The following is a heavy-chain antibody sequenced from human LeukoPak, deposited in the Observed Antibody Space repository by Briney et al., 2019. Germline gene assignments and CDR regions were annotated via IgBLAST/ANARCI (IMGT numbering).Heavy chain of an antibody. CDR1: GVTFSGSA. D-gene: IGHD7-27*01. Sequence: QPGGSLRLSCAASGVTFSGSAIHWVRQASGKGLEWIGRIRSKVNNYATTYGVSVKGRLTISRDDSKNTAYLQMNSLKLEDTAVYYCTLFRETGTTPRDSYQFTMDVWGQGTTVTVSS. CDR3: TLFRETGTTPRDSYQFTMDV. V-gene: IGHV3-73*01. J-gene: IGHJ6*02. CDR2: IRSKVNNYAT.